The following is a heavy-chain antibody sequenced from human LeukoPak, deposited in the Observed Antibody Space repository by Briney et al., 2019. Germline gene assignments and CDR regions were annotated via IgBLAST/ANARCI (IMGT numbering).Heavy chain of an antibody. J-gene: IGHJ5*02. V-gene: IGHV4-39*07. CDR1: GGSISSSSYY. CDR3: ARVHYWTGPTNWFDP. D-gene: IGHD3/OR15-3a*01. CDR2: IYYSGST. Sequence: SETLSLTCTVSGGSISSSSYYWGWIRQPPGKGLEWIGSIYYSGSTYYNPSLKSRVTISVDTSKNQFSLKLTSVTAGDTAVYYCARVHYWTGPTNWFDPWGQGTLVTVSS.